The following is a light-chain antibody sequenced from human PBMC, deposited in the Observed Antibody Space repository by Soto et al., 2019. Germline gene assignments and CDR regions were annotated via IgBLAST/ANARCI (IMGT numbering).Light chain of an antibody. V-gene: IGKV3-20*01. CDR3: QQYGSSPPYT. J-gene: IGKJ2*01. Sequence: EIVLTQSPGTLSLSPGERATLSCRASQSVSSSYLAWYQQKPGQAPRLLIYGASSRATGIPDRFSGSGSGTAFTLTIGRLEPEDFAVYYCQQYGSSPPYTFGQGTKLEIK. CDR2: GAS. CDR1: QSVSSSY.